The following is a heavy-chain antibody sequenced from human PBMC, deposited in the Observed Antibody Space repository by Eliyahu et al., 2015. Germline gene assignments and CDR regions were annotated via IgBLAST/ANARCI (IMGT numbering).Heavy chain of an antibody. J-gene: IGHJ4*02. V-gene: IGHV6-1*01. Sequence: QVQLQQSGPGLVKPSQTLSLTCAIXGDSXXSNXPAWNWIRQSPSRGLEWLGRTYYRSKWYNDYAVSVKSRITINPDTSKNQFSLQLNSVTPEDTAVYYCARDRRVVAAAGAYFDYWGQGTLVTVSS. CDR3: ARDRRVVAAAGAYFDY. D-gene: IGHD6-13*01. CDR2: TYYRSKWYN. CDR1: GDSXXSNXPA.